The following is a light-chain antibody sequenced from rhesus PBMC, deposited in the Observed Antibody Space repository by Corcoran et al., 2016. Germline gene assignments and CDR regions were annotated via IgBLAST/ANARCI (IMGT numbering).Light chain of an antibody. CDR3: QQHNSYPLT. CDR2: DAS. V-gene: IGKV1-25*01. J-gene: IGKJ4*01. CDR1: QGISKY. Sequence: DIQMTQSPSSLSASVGDTVTITCQASQGISKYLAWYQQKPGKALKLLIYDASTLQSGVPSRFSGSGSGTVFTLTISSLQPEVFATYYCQQHNSYPLTVGGGTKVELK.